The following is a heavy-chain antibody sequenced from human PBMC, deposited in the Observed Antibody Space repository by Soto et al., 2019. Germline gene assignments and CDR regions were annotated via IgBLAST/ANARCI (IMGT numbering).Heavy chain of an antibody. V-gene: IGHV3-48*03. CDR1: GFTFLLYE. D-gene: IGHD2-8*02. CDR2: IRSSGSTI. Sequence: GGSLRLSCAASGFTFLLYEINWVRQAPGKGLEWVAYIRSSGSTIYYAASWKGRFPLSRDHAKPSLSLQMNSLRAEDTAVYYCARGGWWPTDACDIWGQGTMVTVSS. CDR3: ARGGWWPTDACDI. J-gene: IGHJ3*02.